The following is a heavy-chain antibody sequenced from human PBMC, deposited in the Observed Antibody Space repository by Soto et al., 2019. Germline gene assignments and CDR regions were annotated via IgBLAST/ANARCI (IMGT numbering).Heavy chain of an antibody. CDR3: TRGAGFFYGVDV. Sequence: HPGGSLRLSCAASGFSFSDYEMDWVRQAPGKGLEWIAHISFSGSTIYYADSVKGRFSISRDNSKNFLYLQMSGLRADDSAVYYCTRGAGFFYGVDVWGLGTTVTVSS. CDR1: GFSFSDYE. J-gene: IGHJ6*02. CDR2: ISFSGSTI. D-gene: IGHD3-10*01. V-gene: IGHV3-48*03.